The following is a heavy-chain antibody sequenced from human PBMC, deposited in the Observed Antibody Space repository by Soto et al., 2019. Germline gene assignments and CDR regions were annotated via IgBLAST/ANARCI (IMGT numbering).Heavy chain of an antibody. D-gene: IGHD1-7*01. CDR3: ARTHGKPLELPTYYFDY. J-gene: IGHJ4*02. Sequence: EVQLVESGGGLVQPGGSLRLSCAASGFTFSSYWMHWVRQAPGKGLVWVSRINSDGSSTSYADSVKGRFTISRDNAKNTLYLQMNSLRAEDTAVYYCARTHGKPLELPTYYFDYWGQGTLVTVSS. V-gene: IGHV3-74*01. CDR1: GFTFSSYW. CDR2: INSDGSST.